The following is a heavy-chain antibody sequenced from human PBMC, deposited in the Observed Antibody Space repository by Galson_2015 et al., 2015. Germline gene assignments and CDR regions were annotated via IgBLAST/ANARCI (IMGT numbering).Heavy chain of an antibody. CDR2: ISAYNGNT. CDR3: AREGIPDSAGSGYCFGY. J-gene: IGHJ4*02. Sequence: SVKVSCKASGSTFTSYGISWVRPAPGQGLEWMGWISAYNGNTNYAQKLQGRVTMTTDTSTGTAYMELRSLRSDDTAVYYCAREGIPDSAGSGYCFGYWGQGTLVTVSS. D-gene: IGHD3-10*01. V-gene: IGHV1-18*04. CDR1: GSTFTSYG.